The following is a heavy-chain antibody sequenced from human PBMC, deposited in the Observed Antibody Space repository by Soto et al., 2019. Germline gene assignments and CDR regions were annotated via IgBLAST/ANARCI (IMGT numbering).Heavy chain of an antibody. J-gene: IGHJ4*02. V-gene: IGHV3-30*18. Sequence: GGSLRLSCAASGFTFSSYGMHWVRQAPGKGLEWVAVISYDGSNKYYADSVKGRFTISRDNSKNTLYLQMNSLRAEDTAVYYCAKDLHLSPAEDYWGQGTLVTVSS. CDR1: GFTFSSYG. CDR3: AKDLHLSPAEDY. CDR2: ISYDGSNK. D-gene: IGHD2-2*01.